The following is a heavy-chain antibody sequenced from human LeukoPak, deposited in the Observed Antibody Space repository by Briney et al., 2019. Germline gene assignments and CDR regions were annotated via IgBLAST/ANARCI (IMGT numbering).Heavy chain of an antibody. CDR2: ISYSGDT. CDR3: ARGYSYGYVEN. V-gene: IGHV4-39*07. CDR1: GGSISGTTYH. D-gene: IGHD5-18*01. Sequence: SETLSLTCTVSGGSISGTTYHWGWIRQPPGKGLEWIGSISYSGDTDYNASLKSRVTISVDTSKNQFSLKLSSVTAADTAVYYCARGYSYGYVENWGQGTLVTVSS. J-gene: IGHJ4*02.